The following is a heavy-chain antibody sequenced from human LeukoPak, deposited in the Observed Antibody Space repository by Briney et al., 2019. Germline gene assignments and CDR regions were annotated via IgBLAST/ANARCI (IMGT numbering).Heavy chain of an antibody. CDR2: IYTSGTT. D-gene: IGHD2-21*02. V-gene: IGHV4-4*07. Sequence: PSETLSLTCTVSCGSISSYYRSWIRQPAGKGLEWIGRIYTSGTTHYNPSLKSRVTMSVDTSKNQFSLKLSSVTAADTAVYYCERDLRAYCGGDCSLNNWFDPWGQGTLVTVSS. CDR3: ERDLRAYCGGDCSLNNWFDP. J-gene: IGHJ5*02. CDR1: CGSISSYY.